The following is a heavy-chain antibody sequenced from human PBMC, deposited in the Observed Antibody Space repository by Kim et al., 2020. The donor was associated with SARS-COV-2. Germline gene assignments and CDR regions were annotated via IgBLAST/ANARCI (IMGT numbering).Heavy chain of an antibody. J-gene: IGHJ4*02. CDR3: ARKYQLLEFDY. CDR2: TYYRSKWFN. Sequence: SQTLSLTCVISGDSVSSSSSAWNWIRQSPSRGLEWLGRTYYRSKWFNEYPETVKSRITITVDPTRNQFSLQLNSVTPEDTAVYYCARKYQLLEFDYWCQG. CDR1: GDSVSSSSSA. V-gene: IGHV6-1*01. D-gene: IGHD2-2*01.